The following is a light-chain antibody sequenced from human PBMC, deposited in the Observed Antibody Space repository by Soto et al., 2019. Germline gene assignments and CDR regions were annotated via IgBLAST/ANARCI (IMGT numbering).Light chain of an antibody. Sequence: DIQMTQSPSTLSGSVGDRVTITCRASQTISSWLAWYQQKPGKAPKLLTYKASTLKSGVPSRFSGSGSGTEFTLTISSLQPDDFATYYCQQYNSYPYTFGQGTRLEIK. CDR1: QTISSW. CDR3: QQYNSYPYT. V-gene: IGKV1-5*03. J-gene: IGKJ5*01. CDR2: KAS.